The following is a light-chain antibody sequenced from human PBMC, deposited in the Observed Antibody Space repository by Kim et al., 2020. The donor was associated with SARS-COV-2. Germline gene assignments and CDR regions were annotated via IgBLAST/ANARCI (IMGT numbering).Light chain of an antibody. Sequence: ASVGDRVTICCRASESICKYLTWYQLKPGKAPNPLIYTASSLQSGVPSRFSGSGYGTEFTLTISSLQPEDFATYFCQQNYRTPRTFGQGTKVDIK. CDR2: TAS. CDR1: ESICKY. CDR3: QQNYRTPRT. V-gene: IGKV1-39*01. J-gene: IGKJ1*01.